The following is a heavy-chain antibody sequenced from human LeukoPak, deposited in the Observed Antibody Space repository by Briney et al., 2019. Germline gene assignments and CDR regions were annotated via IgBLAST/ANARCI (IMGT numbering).Heavy chain of an antibody. J-gene: IGHJ4*02. V-gene: IGHV4-4*02. D-gene: IGHD3-10*01. Sequence: SGTLSLTCAVSGGSISSSNWWSWVRQPPGKDLEWIGSIFHTGSTYFNLSLKSRVTISVDTSKNQFSLRLSSVAAADTAVYYCARDQTYSGSGIYTYFDYWGQGILVAVSS. CDR3: ARDQTYSGSGIYTYFDY. CDR2: IFHTGST. CDR1: GGSISSSNW.